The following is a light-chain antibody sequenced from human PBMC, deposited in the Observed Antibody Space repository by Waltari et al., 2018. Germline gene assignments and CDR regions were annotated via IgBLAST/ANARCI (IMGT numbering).Light chain of an antibody. CDR3: QQSSTTPPT. V-gene: IGKV1-39*01. Sequence: DIQMTQSPLSLSASVGDRVTITCRASQAIRKDLDWYRQKPGKAPTLLIHTASTLQTGVPSRFTGSGSGTGFTLTISGLQVEDIATYYCQQSSTTPPTFGQGTKIELK. CDR2: TAS. CDR1: QAIRKD. J-gene: IGKJ1*01.